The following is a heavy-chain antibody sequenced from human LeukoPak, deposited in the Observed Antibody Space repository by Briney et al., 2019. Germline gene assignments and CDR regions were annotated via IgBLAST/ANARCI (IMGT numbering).Heavy chain of an antibody. CDR1: GYTFTSYD. CDR2: MNPNSGNT. CDR3: ARGSPSYAQWHFDL. D-gene: IGHD2/OR15-2a*01. Sequence: ASVKVSCKASGYTFTSYDINWVRQATGQGLGWMGWMNPNSGNTGYAQKFQDWVTMSSDTSISTAYMELSSLRSDDTAVYYCARGSPSYAQWHFDLWGRGTLVTVSS. J-gene: IGHJ2*01. V-gene: IGHV1-8*02.